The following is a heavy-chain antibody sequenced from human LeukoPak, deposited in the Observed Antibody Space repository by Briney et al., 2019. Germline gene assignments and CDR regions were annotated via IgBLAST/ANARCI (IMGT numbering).Heavy chain of an antibody. D-gene: IGHD2-15*01. CDR3: AKETIYCSGGSCYHDAFDI. J-gene: IGHJ3*02. CDR2: ISWNSVSI. CDR1: GFTFDDYA. V-gene: IGHV3-9*03. Sequence: GGSLRLSCAASGFTFDDYAMHWVRQAPGKGLEWVSGISWNSVSIDYADSVKGRFTISRDNAKNSLYLQMNSLRPEDMALYYCAKETIYCSGGSCYHDAFDIWGQGTMVTVSS.